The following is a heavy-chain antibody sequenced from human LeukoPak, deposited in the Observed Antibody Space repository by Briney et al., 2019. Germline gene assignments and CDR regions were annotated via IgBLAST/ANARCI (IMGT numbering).Heavy chain of an antibody. D-gene: IGHD5-12*01. J-gene: IGHJ4*02. CDR2: IYYSGST. CDR3: ARWGNSGYASGYFDY. Sequence: SETLSLTCTVSGDSISSGGNYWSWLRQRPGKGLEWIGYIYYSGSTYYNPSLKSRLTISVDTSNNQFSLKLSSVTAADTAVYYCARWGNSGYASGYFDYWGQGTLVTVSS. V-gene: IGHV4-31*03. CDR1: GDSISSGGNY.